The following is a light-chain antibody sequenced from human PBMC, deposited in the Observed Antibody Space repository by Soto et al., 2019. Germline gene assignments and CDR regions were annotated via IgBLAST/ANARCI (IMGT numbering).Light chain of an antibody. Sequence: DIQMTQAPSSVSASVGDRVTITCRASQGISSWLAWYQQRPGKAPKLLIYAASSLQSGVPSRFSCSGSGTDFTLSISSLHPEDFASYYCQQANSVAWTCGQGTKMEIK. V-gene: IGKV1-12*02. J-gene: IGKJ1*01. CDR2: AAS. CDR3: QQANSVAWT. CDR1: QGISSW.